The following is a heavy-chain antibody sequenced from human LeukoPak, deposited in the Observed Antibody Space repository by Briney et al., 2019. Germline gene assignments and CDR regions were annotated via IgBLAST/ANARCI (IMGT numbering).Heavy chain of an antibody. CDR3: ASVLTGYYDYFDY. CDR1: GFLLRSNY. Sequence: PGGPLRLSCGASGFLLRSNYMSGVRQAPGKGLEGVSVIYSVGRTYYAYSVKGRFTISRDNSKNTLYLQMNSLRAEDTAVYYCASVLTGYYDYFDYWGQGTLVTVSS. J-gene: IGHJ4*02. CDR2: IYSVGRT. V-gene: IGHV3-53*01. D-gene: IGHD3-9*01.